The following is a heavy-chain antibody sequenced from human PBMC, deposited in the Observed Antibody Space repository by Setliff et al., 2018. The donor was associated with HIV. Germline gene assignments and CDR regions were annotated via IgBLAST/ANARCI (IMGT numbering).Heavy chain of an antibody. CDR2: IKSERDGGTK. D-gene: IGHD1-26*01. CDR3: STLVGANPYHDAFDV. CDR1: GFTFNKVW. V-gene: IGHV3-15*07. Sequence: GESLKISCAASGFTFNKVWMNWVRQAPGKGLEWIGRIKSERDGGTKDYAAPVKGRFTISVDVSKTTLYLQMNSPKTEDTAVYYCSTLVGANPYHDAFDVWGQGTKVTVSS. J-gene: IGHJ3*01.